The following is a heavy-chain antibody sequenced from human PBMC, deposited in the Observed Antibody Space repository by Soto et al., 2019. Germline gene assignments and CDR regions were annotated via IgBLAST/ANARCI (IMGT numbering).Heavy chain of an antibody. CDR1: GYTFTGYY. CDR3: ARGYCSGGTCYLSEAFDI. J-gene: IGHJ3*02. D-gene: IGHD2-15*01. V-gene: IGHV1-2*02. Sequence: SVTVSCKASGYTFTGYYIHWVRQAPGQGLEWMGWVNPNSGGANYSQNFQGRVTMTRDTSITTAYMELSRLRSDDTAEYYCARGYCSGGTCYLSEAFDIWGQGTMVTVSS. CDR2: VNPNSGGA.